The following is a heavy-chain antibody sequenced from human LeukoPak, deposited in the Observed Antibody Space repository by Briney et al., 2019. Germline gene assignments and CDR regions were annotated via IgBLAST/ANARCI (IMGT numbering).Heavy chain of an antibody. D-gene: IGHD3-22*01. Sequence: GGSLRLSCAASGFTFSSYGMSWVRQAPGKGLEWVSFITTSGATTSYADSVKGRFTISRDNPTNTLYMQMNSLRDEYTGVYYCAIMHGYYDGSGYWVQWGQGTLVTVSS. V-gene: IGHV3-23*01. CDR2: ITTSGATT. J-gene: IGHJ4*02. CDR3: AIMHGYYDGSGYWVQ. CDR1: GFTFSSYG.